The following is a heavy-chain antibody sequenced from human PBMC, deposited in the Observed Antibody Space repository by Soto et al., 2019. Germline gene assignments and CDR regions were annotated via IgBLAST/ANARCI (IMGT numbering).Heavy chain of an antibody. D-gene: IGHD6-19*01. Sequence: EVQLVESGGGLVQPGGSLRLSCAASGFTFSSYEMNWVRQAPGKGLEWVSYISSSGSTIYYADSVKGRFTISRDNAKNSLYLQMNSLRAEDTAVYYCARGRRVAVADPYYFDYWGQGTLVTVSS. J-gene: IGHJ4*02. V-gene: IGHV3-48*03. CDR2: ISSSGSTI. CDR1: GFTFSSYE. CDR3: ARGRRVAVADPYYFDY.